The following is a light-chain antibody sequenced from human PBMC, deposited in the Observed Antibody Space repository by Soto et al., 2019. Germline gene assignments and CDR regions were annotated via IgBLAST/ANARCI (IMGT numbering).Light chain of an antibody. Sequence: QSVLTQPASVSGSPGQSITISCTGTSSDVGGYNYVSWYQQHPGKAPKLMIYDVSNRPSGVSNRFSGSKSGNTASLTISGLQAEVEADYYGTSYTSSCPLYVFGAVTKVTGL. CDR2: DVS. J-gene: IGLJ1*01. CDR1: SSDVGGYNY. V-gene: IGLV2-14*01. CDR3: TSYTSSCPLYV.